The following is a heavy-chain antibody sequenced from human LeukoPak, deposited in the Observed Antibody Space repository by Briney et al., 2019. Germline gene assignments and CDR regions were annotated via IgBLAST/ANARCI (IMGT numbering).Heavy chain of an antibody. V-gene: IGHV3-23*01. CDR2: ISGSGGST. Sequence: PGGSLRLSCAASGFTFSSYAMSWVRQAPGKGLEWVSAISGSGGSTNYADSVKGRFTISRDNSKNTLYLQMNSLRAEDTAVYYCAKDIGDGPPYGMDVWGQGTTVTVSS. CDR1: GFTFSSYA. CDR3: AKDIGDGPPYGMDV. D-gene: IGHD3-10*01. J-gene: IGHJ6*02.